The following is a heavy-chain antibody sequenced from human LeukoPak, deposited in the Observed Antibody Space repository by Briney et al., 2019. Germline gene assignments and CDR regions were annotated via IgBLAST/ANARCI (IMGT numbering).Heavy chain of an antibody. V-gene: IGHV3-66*01. J-gene: IGHJ4*02. CDR1: GFTVSNNY. D-gene: IGHD2-15*01. Sequence: GGSLRLSCAASGFTVSNNYMSWVRQAPGKGLEWVSVIYSGGSTYYADSVKGRFTISRDNSKNTLYLQMNSLTAEDTAVYYCARGCCSGGSCYPYPFDYWGQGTLVTVSS. CDR3: ARGCCSGGSCYPYPFDY. CDR2: IYSGGST.